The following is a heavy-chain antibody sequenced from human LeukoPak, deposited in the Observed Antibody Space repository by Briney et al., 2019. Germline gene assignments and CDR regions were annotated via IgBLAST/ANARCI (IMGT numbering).Heavy chain of an antibody. CDR1: GFTFSSYS. D-gene: IGHD3-9*01. CDR3: ARPNEYYDILTGYSQIDY. J-gene: IGHJ4*02. Sequence: GGSLRLSCAASGFTFSSYSMNWVRQAPGKGLEWVSSISSSSSYIYYADSVKGRFTISRDSAKNSLYLQMNSLRAEDTAVYYCARPNEYYDILTGYSQIDYWGQGTLVTVSS. CDR2: ISSSSSYI. V-gene: IGHV3-21*01.